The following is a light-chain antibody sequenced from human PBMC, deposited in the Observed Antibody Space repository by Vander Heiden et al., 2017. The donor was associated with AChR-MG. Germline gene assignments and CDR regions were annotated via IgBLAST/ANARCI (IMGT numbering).Light chain of an antibody. V-gene: IGKV1-12*01. CDR3: QQANTFPHT. Sequence: DIRMTQSPSSVSASVGDRVTITCRASQDISSWLAWYQQKPGKAPNLLIYAASRLQSGVPSRFSGSGSGTDFTLTISSLHPEDFATYFCQQANTFPHTFGGGTKVEIK. CDR2: AAS. J-gene: IGKJ4*01. CDR1: QDISSW.